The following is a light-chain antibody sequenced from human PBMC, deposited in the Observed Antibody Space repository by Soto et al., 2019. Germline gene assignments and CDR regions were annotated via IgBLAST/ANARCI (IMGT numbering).Light chain of an antibody. V-gene: IGKV3-20*01. J-gene: IGKJ1*01. CDR1: QSVSSNH. CDR3: QQYSSSRT. CDR2: GGS. Sequence: EIVLTQAPGTLSLSPGERATLSCRASQSVSSNHLAWYQQKPGQAPRLLIYGGSSRATGIPVRFSGSGSETDFTLTITRLEPEDFAVYYCQQYSSSRTFGQGTKVDIK.